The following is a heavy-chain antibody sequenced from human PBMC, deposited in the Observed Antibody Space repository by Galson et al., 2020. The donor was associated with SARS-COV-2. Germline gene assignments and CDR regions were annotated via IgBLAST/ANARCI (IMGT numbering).Heavy chain of an antibody. CDR1: GYTLTELS. Sequence: ASVKVSCKVSGYTLTELSMHWVRQAPGKGLEWMGGFDPEDGETIYAQKFQGRVTMTEDTSTDTAYMELSSLRSEETAVYYCATAPSIRGVITSYYYYYGMDVWGQGTTVTVSS. CDR2: FDPEDGET. J-gene: IGHJ6*02. D-gene: IGHD3-10*01. CDR3: ATAPSIRGVITSYYYYYGMDV. V-gene: IGHV1-24*01.